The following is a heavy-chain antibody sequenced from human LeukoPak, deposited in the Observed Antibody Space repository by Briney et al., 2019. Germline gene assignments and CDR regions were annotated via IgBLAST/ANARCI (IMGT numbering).Heavy chain of an antibody. CDR3: AKRITYYYDSSGYYYGY. V-gene: IGHV3-23*01. CDR2: ISGSGGST. J-gene: IGHJ4*02. Sequence: PGGSLRLSCAASGFTVSSNYMSWVRQAPGKGLEWVSAISGSGGSTYYADSVKGRFTISRDNSKNTLYLQMNSLRAEDTAVYYCAKRITYYYDSSGYYYGYWGQGTLVTVSS. D-gene: IGHD3-22*01. CDR1: GFTVSSNY.